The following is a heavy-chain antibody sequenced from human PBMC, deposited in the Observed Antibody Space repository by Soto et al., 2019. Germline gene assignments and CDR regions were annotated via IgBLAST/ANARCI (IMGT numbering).Heavy chain of an antibody. CDR2: IYYSGST. CDR1: GGSISCYF. J-gene: IGHJ5*02. D-gene: IGHD3-10*01. CDR3: ARELWFGGEYWFDP. Sequence: SETLSLTCTVSGGSISCYFWRWIRQPPGKGLEWIGYIYYSGSTNYNPSLKSRVSISVDTSKNQLALKLSSVTAADTAVYYCARELWFGGEYWFDPWGQGTLVTVS. V-gene: IGHV4-59*01.